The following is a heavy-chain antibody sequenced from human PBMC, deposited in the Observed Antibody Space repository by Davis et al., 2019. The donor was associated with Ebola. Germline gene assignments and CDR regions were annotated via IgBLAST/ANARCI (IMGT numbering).Heavy chain of an antibody. CDR2: MNPDSGNT. V-gene: IGHV1-8*01. CDR1: GYIFTSND. CDR3: ARSAGWELLKGYYYYGMDV. D-gene: IGHD1-26*01. Sequence: AASVKVSCKASGYIFTSNDINWVRQATGQGLEWMGWMNPDSGNTGYASKFQGRVTMTTDTSTSTAYMELRSLRSDDTAVYYCARSAGWELLKGYYYYGMDVWGQGTTVTVSS. J-gene: IGHJ6*02.